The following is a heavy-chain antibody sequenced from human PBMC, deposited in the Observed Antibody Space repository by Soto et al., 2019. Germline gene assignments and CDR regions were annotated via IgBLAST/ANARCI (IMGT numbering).Heavy chain of an antibody. CDR3: ARSPSVGDFWSGYYTVYFDY. CDR1: GGSISSGGYY. V-gene: IGHV4-31*03. J-gene: IGHJ4*02. CDR2: IYYSGST. Sequence: SETLSLTCTVSGGSISSGGYYWSWIRQHPGKGLEWIGYIYYSGSTYYNPSLKSRVTISVDTSKNQFSLKLSSVTAADTAVYYCARSPSVGDFWSGYYTVYFDYWGQGTLVNVSS. D-gene: IGHD3-3*01.